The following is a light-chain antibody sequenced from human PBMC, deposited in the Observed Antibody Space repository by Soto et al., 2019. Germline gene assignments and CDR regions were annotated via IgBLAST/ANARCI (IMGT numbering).Light chain of an antibody. J-gene: IGKJ3*01. Sequence: DIQMTQSPSSLSASVGDRVTITCRASPNIRNSLSWYQQKPGKAPKLLIYSTSTLQSDVPSRFSGSGSGTDFKLSITDLQPEDFATDYCQEGYNTVFTFGAGTKMDI. CDR1: PNIRNS. V-gene: IGKV1-39*01. CDR3: QEGYNTVFT. CDR2: STS.